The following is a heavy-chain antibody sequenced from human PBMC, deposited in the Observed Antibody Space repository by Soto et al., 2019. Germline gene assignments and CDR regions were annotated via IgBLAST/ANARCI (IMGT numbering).Heavy chain of an antibody. CDR2: IFSDNER. J-gene: IGHJ6*03. CDR3: ARMIVDSYHFYYSMVV. D-gene: IGHD3-16*02. CDR1: GFSLTTGKMG. Sequence: SGPTLVNPTETLTLTCTVSGFSLTTGKMGVSWIRQPPGKALEWLAHIFSDNERSYSTSLQGRLTISKDTSGSQVVLSMTNVDPVDTATYYCARMIVDSYHFYYSMVVWGQGTTVTVS. V-gene: IGHV2-26*01.